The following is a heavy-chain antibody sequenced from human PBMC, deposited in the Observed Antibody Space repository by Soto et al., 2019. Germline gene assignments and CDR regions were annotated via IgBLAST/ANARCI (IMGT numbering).Heavy chain of an antibody. CDR2: ISAYNGNT. J-gene: IGHJ6*02. Sequence: ASVKGSCKASGYTFTSYGISWVRQAPGQGLEWMGWISAYNGNTNYAQKLQGRVTMTTDTSTSTAYMELRSLRSDDTAVYYCARARGPYYYYGMDVWGQGPTVTVS. CDR3: ARARGPYYYYGMDV. CDR1: GYTFTSYG. V-gene: IGHV1-18*01.